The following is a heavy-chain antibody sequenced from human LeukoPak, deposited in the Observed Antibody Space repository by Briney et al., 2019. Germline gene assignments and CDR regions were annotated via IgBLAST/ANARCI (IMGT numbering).Heavy chain of an antibody. J-gene: IGHJ4*02. D-gene: IGHD3-10*01. V-gene: IGHV3-23*01. CDR1: GFTFSSYA. Sequence: GASLRLSCSVSGFTFSSYAMTWVRQAPGKALEWVSDISDRGGHTYYADSVRGRFTISRDNSKNTLYLQMNSLRAEDTAMYYCAKPIYYTSGTYSPGDSWGQGTLVTVSS. CDR3: AKPIYYTSGTYSPGDS. CDR2: ISDRGGHT.